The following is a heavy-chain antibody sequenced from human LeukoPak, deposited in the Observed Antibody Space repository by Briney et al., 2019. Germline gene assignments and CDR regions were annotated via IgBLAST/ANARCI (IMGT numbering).Heavy chain of an antibody. J-gene: IGHJ4*02. V-gene: IGHV3-48*03. D-gene: IGHD5-12*01. CDR2: IDSSGSTT. CDR3: ASAHGGSGYDRPSDY. Sequence: GGSLRLSCTASRFYFSTYDMNWVRQVPGKGLEWVSYIDSSGSTTYYAGSVQGRFTISRDNAKNSLYLQMKSLRVEDTAFYYCASAHGGSGYDRPSDYWGQGTLVTVSS. CDR1: RFYFSTYD.